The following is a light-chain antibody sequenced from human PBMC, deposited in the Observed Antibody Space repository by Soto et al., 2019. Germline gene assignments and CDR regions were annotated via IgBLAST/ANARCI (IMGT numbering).Light chain of an antibody. Sequence: EIVLTQSPGTLSVSPGERATLSCRSSQTISSQYLAWYQQKQGQAPSLLIYGTSSRATGTPDRFSGSGSGTDFTLTISRLEPEDSAIYYCQQYGSWTFGQGTKVEIK. J-gene: IGKJ1*01. CDR2: GTS. CDR1: QTISSQY. V-gene: IGKV3-20*01. CDR3: QQYGSWT.